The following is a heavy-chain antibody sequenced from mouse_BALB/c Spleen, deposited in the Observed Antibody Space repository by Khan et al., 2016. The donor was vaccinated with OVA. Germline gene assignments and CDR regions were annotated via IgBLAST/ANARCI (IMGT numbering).Heavy chain of an antibody. CDR3: ARSNYYGSGLYAMDY. D-gene: IGHD1-1*01. Sequence: DLVMPGAAVTLSCKASGYTFTSYWINWIKQRPGQGLEWIGRIAPGSGSTSYNDMFKGKATLTVDAYSSTAYIQLSSLSSEDSAVDLCARSNYYGSGLYAMDYWGQGTSVTVSS. CDR2: IAPGSGST. J-gene: IGHJ4*01. CDR1: GYTFTSYW. V-gene: IGHV1S41*01.